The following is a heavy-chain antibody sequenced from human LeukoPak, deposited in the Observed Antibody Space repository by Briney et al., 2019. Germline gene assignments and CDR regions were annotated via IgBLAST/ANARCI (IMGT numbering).Heavy chain of an antibody. D-gene: IGHD2-2*02. Sequence: SETLSLTCAVYGGSFSGYYWRWIRQPPGKGLEWIGEINHSGSTNYNPSLKSRVTISVDTSKNQFSLKLSSVTAADTAVYYCARGHIPGTFSYYYGMDVWGQGTTVTVSS. CDR3: ARGHIPGTFSYYYGMDV. V-gene: IGHV4-34*01. CDR1: GGSFSGYY. J-gene: IGHJ6*02. CDR2: INHSGST.